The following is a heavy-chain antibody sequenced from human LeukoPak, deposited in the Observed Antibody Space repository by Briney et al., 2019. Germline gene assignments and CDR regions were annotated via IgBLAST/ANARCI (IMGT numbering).Heavy chain of an antibody. J-gene: IGHJ6*02. D-gene: IGHD6-13*01. CDR2: ISYDGSNK. CDR1: GFTFSSYA. Sequence: QPGRSLRLSCAASGFTFSSYAMHWVRQAPGKGLEWVAVISYDGSNKYYADSVKGRFTISRDNSKNTLYLQMNSLRAEDTAVYYCARDDGTQLENYYYYYGMDVWGQGTTVTVSS. V-gene: IGHV3-30-3*01. CDR3: ARDDGTQLENYYYYYGMDV.